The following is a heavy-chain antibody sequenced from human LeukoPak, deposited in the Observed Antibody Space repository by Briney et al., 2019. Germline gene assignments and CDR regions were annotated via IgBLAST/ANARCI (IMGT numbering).Heavy chain of an antibody. CDR3: AKGPLAAAGDYNWFDP. J-gene: IGHJ5*02. CDR1: GFTFSSYA. Sequence: PGGSLRLSCAASGFTFSSYAMSWVRQAPGKGLEWVSAISGSGGSTYYADSVKGRFTISRDNSKNTLYLQMNSLRAEDTAVYYCAKGPLAAAGDYNWFDPWGQGTLVTVSS. V-gene: IGHV3-23*01. CDR2: ISGSGGST. D-gene: IGHD6-13*01.